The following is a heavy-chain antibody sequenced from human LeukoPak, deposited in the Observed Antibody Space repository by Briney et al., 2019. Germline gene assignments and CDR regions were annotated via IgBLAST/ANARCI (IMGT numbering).Heavy chain of an antibody. CDR1: GGTFSSYA. CDR3: ARVESDYYDSSGCYY. D-gene: IGHD3-22*01. V-gene: IGHV1-18*01. J-gene: IGHJ4*02. CDR2: ISAYNGNT. Sequence: ASVKVSCKASGGTFSSYAISWVRQAPGQGLEWMGWISAYNGNTNYAQKLQGRVTMTTDTSTSTAYMELRSLRSDDTAVYYCARVESDYYDSSGCYYWGQGTLVTVSS.